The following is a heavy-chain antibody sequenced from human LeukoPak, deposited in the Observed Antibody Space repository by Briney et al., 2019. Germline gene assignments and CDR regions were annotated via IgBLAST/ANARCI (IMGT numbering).Heavy chain of an antibody. Sequence: SQTLSLTCAISGDIFSSNSAAWNWIRQSPSRGLEWLGRTYYRSKWYNDYAVSVKSRITINPDTSKNQFSLQLNSVTPEDTAVYYCARGSYYYDSSGLDYWGQGTLVTVSS. CDR3: ARGSYYYDSSGLDY. CDR1: GDIFSSNSAA. CDR2: TYYRSKWYN. J-gene: IGHJ4*02. D-gene: IGHD3-22*01. V-gene: IGHV6-1*01.